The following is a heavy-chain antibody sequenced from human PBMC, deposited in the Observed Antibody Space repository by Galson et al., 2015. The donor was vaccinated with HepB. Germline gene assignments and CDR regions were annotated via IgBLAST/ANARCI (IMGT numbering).Heavy chain of an antibody. CDR2: VASDESDE. CDR3: ARWSGGDQDGSFDM. CDR1: KIFFHGHG. V-gene: IGHV3-33*05. Sequence: SLRLACVEYKIFFHGHGMLWARQAQGKGLEGVALVASDESDEYHAVHVSGRFTVYRDNSKNKMSLQMESLRVEDTALYYCARWSGGDQDGSFDMWGQGTMVTVSS. D-gene: IGHD2-21*01. J-gene: IGHJ3*02.